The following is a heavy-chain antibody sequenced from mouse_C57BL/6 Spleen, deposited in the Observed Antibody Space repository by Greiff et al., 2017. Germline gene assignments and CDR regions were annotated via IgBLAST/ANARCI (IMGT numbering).Heavy chain of an antibody. CDR2: IDPSDSYT. Sequence: QVQLQQPGAELVMPGASVKLSCKASGYTFTSYWMHWVKQRPGQGLEWIGEIDPSDSYTNYNQKFKGKSTLTVDKSSSTAYMQLSSLTSEDAAVYYCARRKNWEYFDVWGTGTTVTVSA. D-gene: IGHD4-1*01. V-gene: IGHV1-69*01. J-gene: IGHJ1*03. CDR1: GYTFTSYW. CDR3: ARRKNWEYFDV.